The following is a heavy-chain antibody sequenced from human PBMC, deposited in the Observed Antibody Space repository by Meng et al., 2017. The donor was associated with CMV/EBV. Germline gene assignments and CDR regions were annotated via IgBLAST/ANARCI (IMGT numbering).Heavy chain of an antibody. V-gene: IGHV3-7*01. CDR2: IKQDGSEK. CDR1: GFTFSSYW. D-gene: IGHD2-2*01. CDR3: AREYCSSTSCYEYYFDY. Sequence: GGSLRLSCAASGFTFSSYWMCWVRQAPGKGLEWVANIKQDGSEKYYVDSVKGRFTISRDNAKNSLYLQMNSLRAEDTAVYYCAREYCSSTSCYEYYFDYWGQGTLVTVSS. J-gene: IGHJ4*02.